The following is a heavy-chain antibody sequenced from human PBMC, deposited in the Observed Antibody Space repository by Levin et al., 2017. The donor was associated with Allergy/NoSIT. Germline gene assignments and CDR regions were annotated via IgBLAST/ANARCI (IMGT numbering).Heavy chain of an antibody. CDR3: ARGTGIAAAGRRAFDI. J-gene: IGHJ3*02. Sequence: GESLKISCAASGFTFSSYGMHWVRQAPGKGLEWVAVIWYDGSNKYYADSVKGRFTISRDNSKNTLYLQMNSLRAEDTAVYYCARGTGIAAAGRRAFDIWGQGTMVTVSS. V-gene: IGHV3-33*01. CDR1: GFTFSSYG. D-gene: IGHD6-13*01. CDR2: IWYDGSNK.